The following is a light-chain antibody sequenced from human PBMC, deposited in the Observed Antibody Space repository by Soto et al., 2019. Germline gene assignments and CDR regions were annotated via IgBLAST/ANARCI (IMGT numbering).Light chain of an antibody. Sequence: EIVLTQSPGTLSLSPGERATLACRASESVTSTHLAWYQQKGGQATMLLIYAISTRASGIPDRFSGSGSRTDVTLPISTLEPEDFGVHYCERYGTPRGTFGKGTKLEIK. CDR1: ESVTSTH. V-gene: IGKV3-20*01. CDR2: AIS. CDR3: ERYGTPRGT. J-gene: IGKJ2*01.